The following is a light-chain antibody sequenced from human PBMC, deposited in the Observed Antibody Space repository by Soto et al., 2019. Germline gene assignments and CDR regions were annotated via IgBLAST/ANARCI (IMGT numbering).Light chain of an antibody. Sequence: DIQMTQSPSSLSASVGDRVTITCRASQSISSYLNWYQQKPGKAPKLLIYAASSLQSGVPSRFSGSGSGTDFTLTISSLQPEDFATYYFQQSDSTPYTFGQATKLEIK. CDR3: QQSDSTPYT. J-gene: IGKJ2*01. V-gene: IGKV1-39*01. CDR2: AAS. CDR1: QSISSY.